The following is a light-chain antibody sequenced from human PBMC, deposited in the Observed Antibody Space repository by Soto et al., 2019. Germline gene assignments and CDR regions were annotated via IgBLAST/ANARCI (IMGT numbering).Light chain of an antibody. CDR2: DVS. J-gene: IGLJ2*01. CDR1: SSDIGAYNY. Sequence: QSALTQPASVSGSPGQSITISCTGTSSDIGAYNYVSWYQQHPGKVPKLLIYDVSSRPSGISNRFSGSKSGDTAFLTISGLQAEDEAHYYCSSYTGSSTLVVFGGGTKLTVL. CDR3: SSYTGSSTLVV. V-gene: IGLV2-14*03.